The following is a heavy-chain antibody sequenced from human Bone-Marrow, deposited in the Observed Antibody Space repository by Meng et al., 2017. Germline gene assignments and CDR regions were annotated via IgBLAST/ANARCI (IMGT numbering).Heavy chain of an antibody. CDR3: ARVPQPNYDFWSGYSNDALDI. D-gene: IGHD3-3*01. V-gene: IGHV1-2*06. Sequence: ASVKVSCKASGYTFTGYYMHWVRQAPGQGLEWMGRINPNSGGTNYAQKFQGRVTMTRDTSISTAYMELSRLRSDDTAVYYCARVPQPNYDFWSGYSNDALDIWGPGPLVTVSS. J-gene: IGHJ3*02. CDR1: GYTFTGYY. CDR2: INPNSGGT.